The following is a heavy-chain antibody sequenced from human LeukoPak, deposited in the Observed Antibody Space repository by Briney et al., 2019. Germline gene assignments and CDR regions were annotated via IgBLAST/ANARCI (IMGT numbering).Heavy chain of an antibody. CDR3: ASYYGSGNLYYFDY. CDR2: IYYSGST. Sequence: TSETLSLTCTVSGGSISSGGYYWSWIRQHPGKGLEWIGYIYYSGSTYYNPSLKSRVTISVDTSKNQFSLKLSSVTAADTAVYYCASYYGSGNLYYFDYWGQGTLVTVSS. J-gene: IGHJ4*02. V-gene: IGHV4-31*03. D-gene: IGHD3-10*01. CDR1: GGSISSGGYY.